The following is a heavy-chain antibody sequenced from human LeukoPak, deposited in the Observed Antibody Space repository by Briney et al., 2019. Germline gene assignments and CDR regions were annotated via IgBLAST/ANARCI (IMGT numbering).Heavy chain of an antibody. CDR3: AKGWLIGTTSDNYMDV. V-gene: IGHV3-7*01. D-gene: IGHD5-24*01. J-gene: IGHJ6*03. CDR2: IKQDGSEK. CDR1: GFTFSSYW. Sequence: GGSLRLSCAASGFTFSSYWMSWVRQAPGKGLEWVANIKQDGSEKYYVDSVKGRFTFSRDNSKNTLYLQMNSLRGEDTAVYYCAKGWLIGTTSDNYMDVWGKGTTVTVSS.